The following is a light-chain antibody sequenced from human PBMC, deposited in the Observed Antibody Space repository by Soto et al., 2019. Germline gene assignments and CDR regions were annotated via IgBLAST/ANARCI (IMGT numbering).Light chain of an antibody. V-gene: IGKV3-20*01. CDR3: QQYGSAWT. CDR1: QSVSSNY. J-gene: IGKJ1*01. Sequence: EIVLTQSPGTLSLSPGERATLSCRASQSVSSNYLAWYQQKPGQAPSLLIFRASSRATGIPDRFSGSGSGTDFTLTISRLEPEDFAVYYCQQYGSAWTFGQWTKVEI. CDR2: RAS.